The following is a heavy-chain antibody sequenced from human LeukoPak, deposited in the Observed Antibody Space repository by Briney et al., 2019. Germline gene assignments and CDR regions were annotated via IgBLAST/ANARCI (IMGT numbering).Heavy chain of an antibody. V-gene: IGHV1-2*06. CDR3: ASLWGDYPIYDY. CDR1: GYTFTNYY. J-gene: IGHJ4*02. Sequence: ASVKVSCKAPGYTFTNYYMRWVRQAPGQGLEWMGRINPNSGGTNYAQKFQGRVTMTRDTSISTAYMELSRLRSDDTAVYYCASLWGDYPIYDYWGQGTLVTVSS. D-gene: IGHD4-17*01. CDR2: INPNSGGT.